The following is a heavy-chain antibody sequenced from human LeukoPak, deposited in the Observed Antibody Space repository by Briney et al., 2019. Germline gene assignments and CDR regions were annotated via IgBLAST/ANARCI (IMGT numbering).Heavy chain of an antibody. Sequence: GGSLRLSCAASGFIFSTYGMHWVRQAPGKGLEWVAFMRSDGSDEYYAGSVKGRFTISRDNSKNTLFLQVNSLRAEDTAVYYCGKHDSSSYYWGQGTLVTVSS. D-gene: IGHD3-22*01. J-gene: IGHJ4*02. CDR1: GFIFSTYG. CDR2: MRSDGSDE. CDR3: GKHDSSSYY. V-gene: IGHV3-30*02.